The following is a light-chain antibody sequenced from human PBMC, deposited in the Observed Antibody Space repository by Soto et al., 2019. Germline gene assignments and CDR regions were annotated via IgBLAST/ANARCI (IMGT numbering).Light chain of an antibody. Sequence: EIVLMQSPGTLSLSPGERATLSCRASQSVSSSYLAWYQQKPGQAPRLLIYGASSRATGIPDRFSGSGSGTDFTLTISRLEPEDFAVYYCQQYGSSPEYTFGRGPSWRSN. CDR2: GAS. CDR3: QQYGSSPEYT. CDR1: QSVSSSY. J-gene: IGKJ2*01. V-gene: IGKV3-20*01.